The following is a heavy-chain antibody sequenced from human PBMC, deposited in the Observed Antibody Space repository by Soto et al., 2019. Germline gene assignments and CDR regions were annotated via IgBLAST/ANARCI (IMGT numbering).Heavy chain of an antibody. V-gene: IGHV3-15*07. J-gene: IGHJ4*01. Sequence: PGGSLRLSCAGSGFPFSNAWINWVRHVPGKGLEWVGRIKSRALGGTTDFAAPVRGRFAITRDDSRNVAYNQMNSLHTEDTAFYYCPTASNISGEEAVFAYWGHGPLVPVSS. CDR3: PTASNISGEEAVFAY. CDR1: GFPFSNAW. CDR2: IKSRALGGTT. D-gene: IGHD3-9*01.